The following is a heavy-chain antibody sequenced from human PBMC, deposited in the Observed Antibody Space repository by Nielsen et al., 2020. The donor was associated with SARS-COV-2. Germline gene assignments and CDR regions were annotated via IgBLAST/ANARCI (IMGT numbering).Heavy chain of an antibody. J-gene: IGHJ4*02. CDR1: GFSLSTSGMC. D-gene: IGHD3-3*01. CDR3: ARVGTYDFWSGYHDY. V-gene: IGHV2-70*11. Sequence: SGPTLVQPTQTLTLTCTFSGFSLSTSGMCVSWIRQPPGKALEWLARIDWDDDKYYSTSLKTRLTISKDTSKNQVVLTMTNMDPVDTATYYCARVGTYDFWSGYHDYWGQGTLVTVSS. CDR2: IDWDDDK.